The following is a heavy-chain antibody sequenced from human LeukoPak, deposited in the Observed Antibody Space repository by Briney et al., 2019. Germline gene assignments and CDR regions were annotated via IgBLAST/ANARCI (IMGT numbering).Heavy chain of an antibody. CDR3: ARDGSYGAFDI. D-gene: IGHD3-10*01. V-gene: IGHV4-59*01. J-gene: IGHJ3*02. CDR1: GGSISTYY. Sequence: SQSLSLTCTVSGGSISTYYWNWIRQPPGKGLEWIGYIYYSESSNYNPSLKTRVTISVDTSKNQFSLKLSSVTAADTAVYYCARDGSYGAFDIWGQGTMVTVSS. CDR2: IYYSESS.